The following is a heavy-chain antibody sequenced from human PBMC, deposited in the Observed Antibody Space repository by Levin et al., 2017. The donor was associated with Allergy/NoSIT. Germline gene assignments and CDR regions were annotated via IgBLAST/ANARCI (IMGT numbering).Heavy chain of an antibody. J-gene: IGHJ4*02. CDR3: TAGADLALCSGGNCFSEAY. V-gene: IGHV3-15*04. CDR1: GFTFSDAW. Sequence: GGSLRLSCAASGFTFSDAWMSWVRQAPGKGLEWVGRIGEGGTTKYAAPVQGRFTISRDDSKNTLYLQMNSLKIEDTAVYYCTAGADLALCSGGNCFSEAYWGQGTLVTVSS. D-gene: IGHD2-15*01. CDR2: IGEGGTT.